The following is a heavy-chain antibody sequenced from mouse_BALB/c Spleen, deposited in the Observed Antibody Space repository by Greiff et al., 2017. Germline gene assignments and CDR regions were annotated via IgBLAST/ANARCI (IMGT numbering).Heavy chain of an antibody. CDR2: ISDGGSYT. V-gene: IGHV5-4*02. J-gene: IGHJ4*01. D-gene: IGHD2-14*01. CDR3: ARVHRYGGAMDY. CDR1: GFTFSDYY. Sequence: EVQVVESGGGLVKPGGSLKLSCAASGFTFSDYYMYWVRQTPEKRLEWVATISDGGSYTYYPDSVKGRFTISRDNAKNNLYLQMSSLKSEDTAMYYCARVHRYGGAMDYWGQGTSVTVSS.